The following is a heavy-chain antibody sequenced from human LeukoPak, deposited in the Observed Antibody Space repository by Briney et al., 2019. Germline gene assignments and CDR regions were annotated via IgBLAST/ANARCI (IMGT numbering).Heavy chain of an antibody. J-gene: IGHJ2*01. V-gene: IGHV4-30-2*01. CDR1: GGSISSGGYF. CDR3: ARVGVPAAYWYFDL. Sequence: TLSLTCTVSGGSISSGGYFWSWIRQPPGKGLEWIGYIYHSGSTYYNPSLKSRVTISVDRSKNQFSLKLSSVTAADTAVYYCARVGVPAAYWYFDLWGRGTLVTVSS. D-gene: IGHD2-2*01. CDR2: IYHSGST.